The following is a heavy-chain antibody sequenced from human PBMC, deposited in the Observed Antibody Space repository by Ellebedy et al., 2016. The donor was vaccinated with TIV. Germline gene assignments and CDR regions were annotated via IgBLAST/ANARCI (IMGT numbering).Heavy chain of an antibody. Sequence: GESLKISCVASGFTFSAYSMNWVRQAPGKGLEWVSSIDDDSSDLFYTDSVKGRFTISRENAKNSLYLQMSSLRAEDTDVYYCARDLRGAARGDSWGQGTLVTVSS. V-gene: IGHV3-21*01. D-gene: IGHD6-6*01. CDR1: GFTFSAYS. J-gene: IGHJ5*01. CDR2: IDDDSSDL. CDR3: ARDLRGAARGDS.